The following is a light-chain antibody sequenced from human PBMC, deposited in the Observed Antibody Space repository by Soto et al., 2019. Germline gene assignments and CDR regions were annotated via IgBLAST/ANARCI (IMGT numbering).Light chain of an antibody. CDR1: QDVSNY. V-gene: IGKV1-33*01. J-gene: IGKJ2*01. Sequence: DIQMTQSPSSLSASVGDRVTITCQASQDVSNYLNWYQQKLGKAPKLLIYDASNLETGVPSRFSGSGSGTYFSFTISSLQPEDFATYYCQQYDNVLFTSTFGQGTKVEMK. CDR2: DAS. CDR3: QQYDNVLFTST.